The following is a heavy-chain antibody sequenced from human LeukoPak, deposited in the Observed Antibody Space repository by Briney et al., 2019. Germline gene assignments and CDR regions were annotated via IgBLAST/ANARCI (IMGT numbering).Heavy chain of an antibody. CDR2: FNHNWGT. Sequence: PGGSLRLSCTASGFTFGDYAMSWVRQPPGKGLEWIGEFNHNWGTKYNPSLNSRVTISVDTSNNHLSLKLTSVTAADTAVYYCAASIWFGIYPDYWGQGTLVTVSS. D-gene: IGHD3-10*01. J-gene: IGHJ4*02. V-gene: IGHV4-34*08. CDR1: GFTFGDYA. CDR3: AASIWFGIYPDY.